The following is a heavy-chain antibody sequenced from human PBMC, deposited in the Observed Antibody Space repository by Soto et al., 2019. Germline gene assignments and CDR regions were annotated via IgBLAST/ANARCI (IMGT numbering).Heavy chain of an antibody. CDR1: GGTFSSYA. Sequence: QVQLVQSGAEVKKPGSSVKVSCKASGGTFSSYAISWVRQAPGQGLEWMGGIIPISGTANSAQKFQARVRITADETTSTVYMGLSSLRSEDTAVYFCARSQGSSTSLEIYYYYYYGMDVWGQGTTVTGSS. CDR2: IIPISGTA. CDR3: ARSQGSSTSLEIYYYYYYGMDV. V-gene: IGHV1-69*01. D-gene: IGHD2-2*01. J-gene: IGHJ6*02.